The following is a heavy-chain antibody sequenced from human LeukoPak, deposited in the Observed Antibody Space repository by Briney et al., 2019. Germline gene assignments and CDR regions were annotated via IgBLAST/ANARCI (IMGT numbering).Heavy chain of an antibody. D-gene: IGHD4-17*01. CDR2: ISAYNGNT. J-gene: IGHJ6*02. CDR1: GYTFTSYG. V-gene: IGHV1-18*01. Sequence: ASVKVSCKASGYTFTSYGISWVRQAPGQGLEWMGWISAYNGNTNYAQKLQGRVTMTTDTSTSTAYMELRSLRSDDTAVYYCARDREDDYGDHYYYGMDVWGQGTTVTVSS. CDR3: ARDREDDYGDHYYYGMDV.